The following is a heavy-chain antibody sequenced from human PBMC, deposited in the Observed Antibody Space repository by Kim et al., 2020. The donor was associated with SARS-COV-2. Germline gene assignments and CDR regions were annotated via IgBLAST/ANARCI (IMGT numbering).Heavy chain of an antibody. J-gene: IGHJ4*02. V-gene: IGHV3-48*04. CDR3: ARGSARSFDY. D-gene: IGHD3-10*01. CDR1: GFTFSTYS. Sequence: GGSLRLSCAASGFTFSTYSMNWVRQAPGKGLEWVSFITSGGSTIYYADSVKGRFTISRDNAKNSLYLQMNSLRAEDTAVYYCARGSARSFDYWGQGTLVT. CDR2: ITSGGSTI.